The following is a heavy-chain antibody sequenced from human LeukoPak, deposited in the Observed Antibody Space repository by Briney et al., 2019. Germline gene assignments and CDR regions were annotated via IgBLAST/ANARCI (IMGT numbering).Heavy chain of an antibody. CDR1: GFTVSSNY. V-gene: IGHV3-66*01. CDR2: IYSGGST. CDR3: ASTAMGDYFDY. J-gene: IGHJ4*02. Sequence: GGSLRLSCAASGFTVSSNYMSWVRQAPGKGLEWVSVIYSGGSTYYADSVKGRFTISRDNSKNTLYLQMNSLRAKDKAVYYCASTAMGDYFDYWGQGTLVTVSS. D-gene: IGHD5-18*01.